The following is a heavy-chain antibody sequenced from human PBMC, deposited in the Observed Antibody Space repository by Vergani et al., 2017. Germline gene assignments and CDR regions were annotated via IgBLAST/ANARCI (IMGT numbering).Heavy chain of an antibody. CDR3: ARDEGGVIVATREFDY. V-gene: IGHV3-21*01. CDR1: GFTFSSYS. CDR2: ISSSSSYI. J-gene: IGHJ4*02. Sequence: EVQLVESRGGLVKPGGSLRLSCAASGFTFSSYSMNWVRQAPGKGLEWVSSISSSSSYIYYADSVKGRFTISRDNAKNSLYLQMNSLRAEDTAVYYCARDEGGVIVATREFDYWGQGTLVTVSS. D-gene: IGHD5-12*01.